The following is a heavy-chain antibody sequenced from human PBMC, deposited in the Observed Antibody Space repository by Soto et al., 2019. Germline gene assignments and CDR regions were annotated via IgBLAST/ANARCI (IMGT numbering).Heavy chain of an antibody. CDR3: AKWNGYGDY. CDR2: VSGGSGVT. Sequence: EVQLLESGGGLVQPGGSLRLSCAVSGFSFSTYGVTWVRQAPGKGLEWVSGVSGGSGVTHYADSVKGRFTITGDNSKNTVYLHMNSLRVEDEDVYYCAKWNGYGDYWGQGNLVTVSS. J-gene: IGHJ4*02. CDR1: GFSFSTYG. D-gene: IGHD1-1*01. V-gene: IGHV3-23*01.